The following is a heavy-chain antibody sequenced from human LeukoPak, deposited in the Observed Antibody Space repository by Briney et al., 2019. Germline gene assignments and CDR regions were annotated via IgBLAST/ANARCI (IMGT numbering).Heavy chain of an antibody. D-gene: IGHD1-26*01. J-gene: IGHJ4*02. V-gene: IGHV3-15*01. CDR2: IKPVTELGTT. CDR3: TSVPVG. CDR1: ASTFRSIY. Sequence: SLCPSCAAYASTFRSIYTNWVRQAPGKGLDWVGQIKPVTELGTTRYAAPVKARFAISTEDPYNTLDLQMNSLKTEDTAVYYCTSVPVGWGQGTLVTVSA.